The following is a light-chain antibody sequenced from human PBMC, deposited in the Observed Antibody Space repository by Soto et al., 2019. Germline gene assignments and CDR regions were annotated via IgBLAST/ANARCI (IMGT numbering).Light chain of an antibody. CDR2: GAS. V-gene: IGKV3-20*01. J-gene: IGKJ1*01. Sequence: EIVLTQSPGTLSLSPGERATLSCRASQSVSGSYLAWYQQKPGQAPRLLIYGASSRATDIPDRFSGSGSGTDFTLTISRLEPEDFAVYYCQQYGSSPQTFGQGTKVDIK. CDR3: QQYGSSPQT. CDR1: QSVSGSY.